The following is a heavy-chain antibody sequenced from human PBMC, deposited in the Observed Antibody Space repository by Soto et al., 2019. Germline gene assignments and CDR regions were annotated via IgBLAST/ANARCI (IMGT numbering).Heavy chain of an antibody. D-gene: IGHD6-19*01. CDR1: GFSLTSSA. V-gene: IGHV3-23*01. J-gene: IGHJ2*01. Sequence: EVQLLESGGGLVQPEGSRRLSCAASGFSLTSSALGWVRQAPGKGLEWVSAVSTSGGTTYYADSVKGRFAISRDNSKSTRYLQLSSRRAEDTALYYCAKPRMYSGGIYWYFDLWGRGTLVTVSS. CDR3: AKPRMYSGGIYWYFDL. CDR2: VSTSGGTT.